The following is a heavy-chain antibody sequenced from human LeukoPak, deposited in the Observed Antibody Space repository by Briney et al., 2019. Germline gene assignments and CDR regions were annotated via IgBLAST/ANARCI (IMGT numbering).Heavy chain of an antibody. CDR1: GGTFSSYA. CDR3: AARGDYGDYVRFDY. V-gene: IGHV1-69*13. D-gene: IGHD4-17*01. J-gene: IGHJ4*02. Sequence: GASVKVSCKASGGTFSSYAISWVRQAPGQGLEWMGGIIPIFGTANYAQQFQGRVTITADESTSTAYMELSSLRSEDTAVYYCAARGDYGDYVRFDYWGQGTLVTVSS. CDR2: IIPIFGTA.